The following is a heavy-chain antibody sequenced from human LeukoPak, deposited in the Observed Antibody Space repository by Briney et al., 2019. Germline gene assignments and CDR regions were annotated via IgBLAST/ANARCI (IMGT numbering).Heavy chain of an antibody. D-gene: IGHD5-24*01. CDR2: IYSSGST. Sequence: GGSLRLSCAASGLTVSSNYMSWVRQAPGKGLEWVSLIYSSGSTYYADSVKGRFTISRDNSKNTLLLQMNSLTAEDTAMYYCTRTSLGGEGYKVGYFNYWGKETLVTVSS. CDR1: GLTVSSNY. J-gene: IGHJ4*02. V-gene: IGHV3-53*01. CDR3: TRTSLGGEGYKVGYFNY.